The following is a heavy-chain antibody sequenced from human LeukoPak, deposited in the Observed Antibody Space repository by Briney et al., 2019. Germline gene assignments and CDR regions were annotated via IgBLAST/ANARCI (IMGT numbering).Heavy chain of an antibody. V-gene: IGHV3-23*01. J-gene: IGHJ5*02. CDR2: ISGSGDAT. Sequence: GGSLRLSCAASGFTFSIYDMSWAPQAPGKGVVGGSTISGSGDATYYADSVKGRFTIPRDNSKNTLYLQMNSLRAEATAVYYCAKSGAYYDISPSPRFDPWGQGTMVTVSS. D-gene: IGHD3-9*01. CDR1: GFTFSIYD. CDR3: AKSGAYYDISPSPRFDP.